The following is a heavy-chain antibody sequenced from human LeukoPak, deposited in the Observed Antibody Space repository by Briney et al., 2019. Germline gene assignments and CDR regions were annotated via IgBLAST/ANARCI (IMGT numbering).Heavy chain of an antibody. Sequence: TGGSLRLSCAASGFAFRDAWMSWVRQTPGKGLEWVGRIKTEPEGGTIEYAAPVKGRFTISRDDSTHMLYLQMNSLRTDDTAVYYCVTGDIAVIVLSVGLVYWGQGTLVTVSS. D-gene: IGHD2/OR15-2a*01. V-gene: IGHV3-15*01. CDR2: IKTEPEGGTI. J-gene: IGHJ4*02. CDR1: GFAFRDAW. CDR3: VTGDIAVIVLSVGLVY.